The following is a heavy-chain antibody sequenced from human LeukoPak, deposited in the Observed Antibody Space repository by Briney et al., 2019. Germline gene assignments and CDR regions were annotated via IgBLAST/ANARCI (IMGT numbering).Heavy chain of an antibody. Sequence: SETLSLTCAVHGGSFSGDYWRWIRQPPGKGLEWSGEINHSGSTNYNPSLKSRVTISVDTSKNQFSLTLSSVTAADTAVYYCARGPAGYDYVWGSYRPSYYFDYWGQGTLVTVSS. CDR1: GGSFSGDY. V-gene: IGHV4-34*01. J-gene: IGHJ4*02. D-gene: IGHD3-16*02. CDR3: ARGPAGYDYVWGSYRPSYYFDY. CDR2: INHSGST.